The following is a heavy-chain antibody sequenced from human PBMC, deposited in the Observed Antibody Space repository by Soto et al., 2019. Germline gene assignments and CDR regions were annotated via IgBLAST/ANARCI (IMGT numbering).Heavy chain of an antibody. CDR1: GGTFSSYA. V-gene: IGHV1-69*13. D-gene: IGHD6-13*01. J-gene: IGHJ4*02. CDR2: IIPIFGTA. CDR3: ARERYSSSWYEGCDY. Sequence: SVKVSCKASGGTFSSYAISWVRQAPGQGLEWMGGIIPIFGTANYAQKFQGRVTITADESTSTAYMELSSLRSEDTAVYYCARERYSSSWYEGCDYWGQGTLVTVSS.